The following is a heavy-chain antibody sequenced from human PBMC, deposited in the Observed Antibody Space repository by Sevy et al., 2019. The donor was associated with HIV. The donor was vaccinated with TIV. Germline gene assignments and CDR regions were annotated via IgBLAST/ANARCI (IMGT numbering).Heavy chain of an antibody. CDR2: IKAKADGGTI. CDR3: NTDPIILLLVTNGLDV. J-gene: IGHJ6*02. Sequence: GGSLRLSCAASGFTFSYAWMSWVRQAPGNGLEWIGRIKAKADGGTIEYAAPVKGRFTISRDDSKNTLYLQMNSLKTEDTAVYYCNTDPIILLLVTNGLDVWGQGTTVTVSS. V-gene: IGHV3-15*01. CDR1: GFTFSYAW. D-gene: IGHD2-8*02.